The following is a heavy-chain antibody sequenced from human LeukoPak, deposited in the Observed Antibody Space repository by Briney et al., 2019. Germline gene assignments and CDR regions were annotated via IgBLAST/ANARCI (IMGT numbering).Heavy chain of an antibody. D-gene: IGHD3-10*01. Sequence: GGSLRLSCSASGFTFSSYDMHWVRHATGKGLEWVSAIGTAGDTYYPGSVKGRFTISRENAKNSLYLQMNSLRAGDTAVYYCARGRFGELLAADYWGQGTLVTVSS. V-gene: IGHV3-13*01. J-gene: IGHJ4*02. CDR2: IGTAGDT. CDR1: GFTFSSYD. CDR3: ARGRFGELLAADY.